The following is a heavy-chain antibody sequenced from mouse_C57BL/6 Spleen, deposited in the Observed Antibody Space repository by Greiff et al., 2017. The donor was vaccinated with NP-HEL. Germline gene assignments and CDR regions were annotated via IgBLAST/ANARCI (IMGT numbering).Heavy chain of an antibody. V-gene: IGHV1-55*01. CDR1: GYTFTSYW. J-gene: IGHJ3*01. Sequence: QVQLQQPGAELVKPGASVKMSCKASGYTFTSYWITWVKQRPGQGLEWIGDIYPGSGSTNYNEKFKSKATLTVDTSSSTAYMQLSSLTSEDSAVYYCAREGVTTVVEDWFAYWGQGTLVTVSA. CDR2: IYPGSGST. CDR3: AREGVTTVVEDWFAY. D-gene: IGHD1-1*01.